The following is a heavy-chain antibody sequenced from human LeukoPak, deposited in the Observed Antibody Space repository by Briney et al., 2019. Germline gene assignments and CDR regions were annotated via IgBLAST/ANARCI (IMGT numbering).Heavy chain of an antibody. CDR1: GFTFSSYA. CDR2: ISYDGSNK. V-gene: IGHV3-30*04. D-gene: IGHD5-18*01. CDR3: ARGDVDTAMVSRY. J-gene: IGHJ4*02. Sequence: GGSLRLSCAASGFTFSSYAMHWVRQAPGKGLEWVAVISYDGSNKYCADSVKGRFTISRDNSKNTLYLQMNSLRAEDTAVYYCARGDVDTAMVSRYWGQGTLVTVSS.